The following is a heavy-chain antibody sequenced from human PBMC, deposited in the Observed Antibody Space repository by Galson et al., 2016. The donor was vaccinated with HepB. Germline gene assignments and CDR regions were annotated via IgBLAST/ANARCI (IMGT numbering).Heavy chain of an antibody. Sequence: SLRLSCAASGFTFSSYGMNWVRQAPGKGLEWVAVISYDGSKKYYADSAKGRFTISRDNSKNTLYLQMNSLRAEDTAVYYCAKNDILTGYSAFDYWGQGELVTVSS. D-gene: IGHD3-9*01. CDR2: ISYDGSKK. CDR3: AKNDILTGYSAFDY. V-gene: IGHV3-30*18. J-gene: IGHJ4*02. CDR1: GFTFSSYG.